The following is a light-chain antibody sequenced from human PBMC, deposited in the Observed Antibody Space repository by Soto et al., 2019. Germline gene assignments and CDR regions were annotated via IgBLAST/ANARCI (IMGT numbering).Light chain of an antibody. CDR2: AAS. J-gene: IGKJ1*01. CDR1: QTISSY. Sequence: DIQMTQSPSSLSASVGDRVTMTCRASQTISSYLNWYQQKPGKAPNLLIYAASSLQSGVPSRFSSSGAGTDFTLTINSLQPADFAIYYCQQTYSTPRTFGQGTKVEIK. CDR3: QQTYSTPRT. V-gene: IGKV1-39*01.